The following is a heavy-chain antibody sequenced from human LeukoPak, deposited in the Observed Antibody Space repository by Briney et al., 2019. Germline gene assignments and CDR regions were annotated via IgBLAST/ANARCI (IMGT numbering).Heavy chain of an antibody. CDR1: GYSFTSNW. Sequence: GESLKISCKGSGYSFTSNWIGWVRQMPGKGLEWMGIIYPGDSDTRYSPSFQGQVTISADKSISTAYLQWSSLKASDTAMYYCARPGTPHSYGYPIGAFDIWGQGTMVTVSS. CDR2: IYPGDSDT. CDR3: ARPGTPHSYGYPIGAFDI. D-gene: IGHD5-18*01. J-gene: IGHJ3*02. V-gene: IGHV5-51*01.